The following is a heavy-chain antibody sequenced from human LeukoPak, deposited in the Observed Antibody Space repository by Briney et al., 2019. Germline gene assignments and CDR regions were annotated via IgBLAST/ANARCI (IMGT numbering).Heavy chain of an antibody. D-gene: IGHD6-13*01. CDR1: TYTFTAYY. CDR3: AREGIAAAVNIRPFDY. CDR2: INPDSGAT. Sequence: ASVKVSCKASTYTFTAYYMHWVRQAPGQGLEWMGRINPDSGATNLAQKFQGRVTMTRDTSFSTAYLDLNRLTSDDAAVYYCAREGIAAAVNIRPFDYWGQGTLVTVSS. V-gene: IGHV1-2*06. J-gene: IGHJ4*02.